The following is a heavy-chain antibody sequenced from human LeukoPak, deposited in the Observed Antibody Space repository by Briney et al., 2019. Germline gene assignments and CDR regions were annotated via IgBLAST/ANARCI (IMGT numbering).Heavy chain of an antibody. J-gene: IGHJ3*02. CDR1: GGSVSSGSYY. Sequence: SETLSLTCTVSGGSVSSGSYYWSWIRQPPGKGLEWIGYIYYSGNTNYNPSLKSRVTISVDTSKNQFSLKLNSVTAADTAVYYCARRNDFGIWGQGTMVTVSS. D-gene: IGHD1-1*01. V-gene: IGHV4-61*01. CDR2: IYYSGNT. CDR3: ARRNDFGI.